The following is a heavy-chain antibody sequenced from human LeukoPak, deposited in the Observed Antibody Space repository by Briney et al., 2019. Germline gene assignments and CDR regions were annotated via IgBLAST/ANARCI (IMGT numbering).Heavy chain of an antibody. CDR2: IYSGGST. J-gene: IGHJ3*02. D-gene: IGHD3-3*01. CDR1: GFTVSSNY. V-gene: IGHV3-53*01. Sequence: GGSLRLSCAASGFTVSSNYMSWVRQAPGKGLEWVSVIYSGGSTYYADSVKGRFTISRDNSKNTLYLQMNSLRAEDTAVYYCARFPHREWTTPFDAFDIWGQGTMVTVSS. CDR3: ARFPHREWTTPFDAFDI.